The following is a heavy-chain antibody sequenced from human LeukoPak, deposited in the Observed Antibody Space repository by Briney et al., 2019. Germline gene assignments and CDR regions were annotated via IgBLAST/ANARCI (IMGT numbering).Heavy chain of an antibody. D-gene: IGHD5-18*01. Sequence: GGSLRLSCAASGFTFSSYDMSWVRQAPGKGLEWVSGISGSGGSTYYADSVKGRFTIYRDNSKNTLYLQMNSLRAEDTAVYHCAIGGYSYGDSPKYFDYWGQGTLVTVSS. V-gene: IGHV3-23*01. CDR2: ISGSGGST. CDR1: GFTFSSYD. J-gene: IGHJ4*02. CDR3: AIGGYSYGDSPKYFDY.